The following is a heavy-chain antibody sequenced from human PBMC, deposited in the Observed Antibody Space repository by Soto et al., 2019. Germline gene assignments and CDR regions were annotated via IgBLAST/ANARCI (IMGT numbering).Heavy chain of an antibody. J-gene: IGHJ4*02. Sequence: EVQLVESGGDLVQPGGSLRLSCAASRFTFSDYSMNWVRQAPGKGLEWVSYISGGGETIYYADSVRGRFTISRDNAKNSLFLQMNSLREEDTAVYYCARESPPSQWLATGYFDYWGQGTLVTVSA. CDR1: RFTFSDYS. V-gene: IGHV3-48*02. CDR2: ISGGGETI. D-gene: IGHD6-19*01. CDR3: ARESPPSQWLATGYFDY.